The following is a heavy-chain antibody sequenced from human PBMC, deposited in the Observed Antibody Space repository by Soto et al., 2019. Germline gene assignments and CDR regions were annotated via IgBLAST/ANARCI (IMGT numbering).Heavy chain of an antibody. J-gene: IGHJ6*03. CDR3: ARGLRPRRGYRYGYHYYYYMVV. CDR1: GGSFSGYY. Sequence: SETLSLTCAVYGGSFSGYYWSWIRQPPGKGLEWIGEINHSGSTNYNPSLKSRVTISVDTSKNQFSLKLSSVTAADTAVYYCARGLRPRRGYRYGYHYYYYMVVWGTGTTVTVSS. D-gene: IGHD5-18*01. V-gene: IGHV4-34*01. CDR2: INHSGST.